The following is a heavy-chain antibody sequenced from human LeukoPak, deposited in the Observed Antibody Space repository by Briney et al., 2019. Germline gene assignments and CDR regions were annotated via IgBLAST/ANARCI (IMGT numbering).Heavy chain of an antibody. Sequence: ASVKVSCKASGYTFTSYGISWVRQAPGQGLEWMGWISAYNGNTNYAQKLQGRVTMTTDTSTSTAYMELRSLRSDDTAVYYCARDLSCGVVPAAMEFDYWGQGTLVTVSS. J-gene: IGHJ4*02. CDR1: GYTFTSYG. D-gene: IGHD2-2*01. V-gene: IGHV1-18*01. CDR3: ARDLSCGVVPAAMEFDY. CDR2: ISAYNGNT.